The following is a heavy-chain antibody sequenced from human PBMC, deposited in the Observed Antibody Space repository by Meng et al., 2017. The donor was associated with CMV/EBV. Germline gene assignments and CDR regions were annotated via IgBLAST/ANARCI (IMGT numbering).Heavy chain of an antibody. D-gene: IGHD3-10*01. Sequence: ASVKVSCKASGYTFTGYYMHWVRQAPGQWLEWTGWINPNSGGTNYAQKFQGGVTMTRDTSISTAYMELSRLRSDDTAVYYCARDEKVRVRGVTYYYYYGMDVWGQGTMVTVSS. CDR1: GYTFTGYY. CDR2: INPNSGGT. V-gene: IGHV1-2*02. CDR3: ARDEKVRVRGVTYYYYYGMDV. J-gene: IGHJ6*02.